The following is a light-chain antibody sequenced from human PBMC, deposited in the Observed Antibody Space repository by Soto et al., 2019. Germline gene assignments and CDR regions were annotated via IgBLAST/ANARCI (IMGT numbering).Light chain of an antibody. CDR3: SSGAGSNNYV. CDR2: EVS. J-gene: IGLJ1*01. V-gene: IGLV2-8*01. CDR1: SSYVGGYNY. Sequence: QSALPQPPSASGSPGQSVTISCTGTSSYVGGYNYVSWYQQHPGKAPKLMIYEVSKRPSGVPDRLSGSKSGNTATLTVSGPQAEDEANYYCSSGAGSNNYVFGIGNKGTAL.